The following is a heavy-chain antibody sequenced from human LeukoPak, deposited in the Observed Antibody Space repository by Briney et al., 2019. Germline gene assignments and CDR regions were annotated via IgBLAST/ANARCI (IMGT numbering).Heavy chain of an antibody. D-gene: IGHD3-9*01. V-gene: IGHV4-59*08. CDR2: IYYSGST. Sequence: SETLSLTCTVSGGSISSYYWSWIRQPTGKGLEWIGYIYYSGSTNYNPSLKSRVTISVDTSKNQFSLKLSSVTAADTAVYYCARVIGHYDILTGEYLFGVFDYWGQGTLVTVSS. CDR3: ARVIGHYDILTGEYLFGVFDY. J-gene: IGHJ4*02. CDR1: GGSISSYY.